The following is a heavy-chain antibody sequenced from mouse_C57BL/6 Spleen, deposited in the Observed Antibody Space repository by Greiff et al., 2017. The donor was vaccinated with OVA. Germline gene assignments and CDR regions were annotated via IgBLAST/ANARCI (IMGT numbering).Heavy chain of an antibody. V-gene: IGHV1-69*01. J-gene: IGHJ3*01. CDR1: GYTFTSYW. CDR3: ARSTGGATWFAY. Sequence: QVQLQQPGAELVMPGASVKLSCKASGYTFTSYWMPWVKQRPGQGLEWIGEIDPSDSYTNYNQKFKGKSTLTVDKSSSTAYMQLSSLTSEDSAVSYCARSTGGATWFAYWGQGTLVTVSA. CDR2: IDPSDSYT.